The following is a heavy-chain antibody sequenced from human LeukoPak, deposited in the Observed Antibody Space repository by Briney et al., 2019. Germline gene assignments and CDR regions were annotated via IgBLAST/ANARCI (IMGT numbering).Heavy chain of an antibody. CDR2: ISYDGSNK. Sequence: PGGSLRPSCAASGFTFSSYAMHWVRQAPGKGLEWVAVISYDGSNKYYADSVKGRFTISRDNSKNTLYLQMNSLRAEDTAVYYCAKALTGDPYYFDYWGQGTLVTVSS. J-gene: IGHJ4*02. CDR1: GFTFSSYA. V-gene: IGHV3-30-3*01. CDR3: AKALTGDPYYFDY. D-gene: IGHD7-27*01.